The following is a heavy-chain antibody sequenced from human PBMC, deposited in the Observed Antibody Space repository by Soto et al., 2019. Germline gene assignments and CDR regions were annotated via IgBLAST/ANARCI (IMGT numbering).Heavy chain of an antibody. D-gene: IGHD6-13*01. V-gene: IGHV3-30*18. CDR1: GFTFSSYG. Sequence: PGGSLRLSCAASGFTFSSYGMHWVRQAPGKGLEWVAVILYDGSNKYYADSVKGRFTISRDNSKNTVYLQMNSLRAEDTAVYYCAKDSAYSSSWYNWFDPWGQGTLVTVSS. CDR2: ILYDGSNK. CDR3: AKDSAYSSSWYNWFDP. J-gene: IGHJ5*02.